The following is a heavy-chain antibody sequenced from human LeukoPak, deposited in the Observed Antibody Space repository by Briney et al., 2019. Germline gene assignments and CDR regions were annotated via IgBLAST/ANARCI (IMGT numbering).Heavy chain of an antibody. CDR2: ISYRGTTI. J-gene: IGHJ6*04. D-gene: IGHD3-3*01. CDR1: GFTFSDSN. Sequence: GGSLRLSCAASGFTFSDSNMSWIRQAPGKGLEWVSYISYRGTTIYYADSVKGRFTISRDNAKSSLYLQMNSLRVEDMSVYYCARDWSMLRFLLDVWGKGTTVTVSS. CDR3: ARDWSMLRFLLDV. V-gene: IGHV3-11*04.